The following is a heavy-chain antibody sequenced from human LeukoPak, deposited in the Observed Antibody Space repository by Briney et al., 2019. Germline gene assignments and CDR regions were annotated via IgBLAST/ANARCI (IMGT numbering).Heavy chain of an antibody. D-gene: IGHD3-22*01. CDR2: IWYDGSNK. CDR3: ARDGRGYDSSGYPEDY. V-gene: IGHV3-33*01. CDR1: GFTFSSYG. J-gene: IGHJ4*02. Sequence: GGSLRLSCAASGFTFSSYGMHWVRQAPGKGLEWGAVIWYDGSNKYYADSVKGRFTISRDNSKNTLYLQMNSLRAEDTAVYYCARDGRGYDSSGYPEDYWGQGTLVTVSS.